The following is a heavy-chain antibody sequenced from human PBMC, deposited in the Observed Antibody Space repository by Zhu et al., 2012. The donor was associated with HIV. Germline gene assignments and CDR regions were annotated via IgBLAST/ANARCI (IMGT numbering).Heavy chain of an antibody. CDR1: GYSISSGYY. CDR3: ARSQYQLLPDDAFDI. D-gene: IGHD2-2*01. Sequence: QVQLQESGPGLVKPSETLSLTCAVSGYSISSGYYWGWIRQPPGKGLEWIGSIYHSGSTYYNPSLKSRVTISVDTSKNQFSLKLSSVTAADTAVYYCARSQYQLLPDDAFDIWGQGTMVTVSS. V-gene: IGHV4-38-2*01. CDR2: IYHSGST. J-gene: IGHJ3*02.